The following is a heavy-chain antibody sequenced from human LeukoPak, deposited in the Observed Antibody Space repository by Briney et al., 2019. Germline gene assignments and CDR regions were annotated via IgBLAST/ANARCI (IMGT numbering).Heavy chain of an antibody. D-gene: IGHD1-26*01. CDR2: INPNSGGT. V-gene: IGHV1-2*06. J-gene: IGHJ4*02. CDR3: AREYIVGATICYFDY. Sequence: ASVKVSCKASGYTLSDYYMHWVRQAPGQGLEWIGRINPNSGGTNYAQKFQGRVTITRNTSISTAYMELSRLRSDDTAVYYCAREYIVGATICYFDYWGQGTLVTVSS. CDR1: GYTLSDYY.